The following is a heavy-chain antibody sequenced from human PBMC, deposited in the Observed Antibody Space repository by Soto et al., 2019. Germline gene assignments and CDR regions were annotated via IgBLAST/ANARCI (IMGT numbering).Heavy chain of an antibody. CDR3: ARQFTGGEDHF. D-gene: IGHD2-8*02. Sequence: QVQLVQSGAEVKKPGSSVKVSCKASGGTFTTYPINWVRQAPGQGLEWMGGIIPRFGTTYYAQKFQVRVNMKADEATSTAYMELGSRRAEDTAVYYCARQFTGGEDHFWGQGTLVTVSS. CDR2: IIPRFGTT. J-gene: IGHJ4*02. CDR1: GGTFTTYP. V-gene: IGHV1-69*01.